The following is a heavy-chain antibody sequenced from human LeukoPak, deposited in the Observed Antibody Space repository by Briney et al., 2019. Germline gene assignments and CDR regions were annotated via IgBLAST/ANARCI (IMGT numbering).Heavy chain of an antibody. CDR2: IYSGGST. D-gene: IGHD3-10*01. J-gene: IGHJ5*02. V-gene: IGHV3-53*01. CDR1: GFTVSSNY. Sequence: GGSLRLSCAASGFTVSSNYMSWVRQAPGKGLEWVSVIYSGGSTYYADSVKGRFTISRDNSKNTLYLQMNSLRAEDTAVYYCAKGLPEYFGDKLDPWGQGTLVTVSS. CDR3: AKGLPEYFGDKLDP.